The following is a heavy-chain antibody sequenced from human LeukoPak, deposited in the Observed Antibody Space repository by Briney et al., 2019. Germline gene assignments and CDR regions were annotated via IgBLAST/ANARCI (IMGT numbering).Heavy chain of an antibody. CDR2: IIPIFGTA. Sequence: ASVKVSCKASGGTFISYAISWVRQAPGQGLEWMGGIIPIFGTANYAQKFQGGVTITADESTSTAYMELSSLRSEDTAVYYCATDYGDHDAFDIWGQGTMVTVSS. CDR1: GGTFISYA. V-gene: IGHV1-69*13. J-gene: IGHJ3*02. CDR3: ATDYGDHDAFDI. D-gene: IGHD4-17*01.